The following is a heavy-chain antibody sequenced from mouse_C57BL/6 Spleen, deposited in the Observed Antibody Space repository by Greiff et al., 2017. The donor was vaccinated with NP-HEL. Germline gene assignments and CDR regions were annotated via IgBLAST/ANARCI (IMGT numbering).Heavy chain of an antibody. D-gene: IGHD1-1*01. J-gene: IGHJ3*01. CDR2: IDPEDGET. Sequence: VQLQQSGAELVKPGASVKLSCTASGFNIKDYYMHWVKQRTEQGLEWIGRIDPEDGETEYAPKFQGKATITADTSSTTAYLQLSSLTSEDTAVYYCASSYEGFAYWGQGTLVTVSA. CDR1: GFNIKDYY. CDR3: ASSYEGFAY. V-gene: IGHV14-2*01.